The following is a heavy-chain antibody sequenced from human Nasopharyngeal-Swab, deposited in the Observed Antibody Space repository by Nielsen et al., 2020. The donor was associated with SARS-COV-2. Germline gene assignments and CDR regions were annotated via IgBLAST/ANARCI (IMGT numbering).Heavy chain of an antibody. CDR1: GVSISGSASY. CDR3: VRHRRFSGWCFQD. D-gene: IGHD6-19*01. CDR2: VFYTGTT. V-gene: IGHV4-39*01. J-gene: IGHJ1*01. Sequence: SETLSLTCTVSGVSISGSASYWGWIRQPPGKGLAWVGRVFYTGTTFSNSSLESRVTLSVDMSKNQLSLELDSVTAADTALYYCVRHRRFSGWCFQDWGLGTLVTVSS.